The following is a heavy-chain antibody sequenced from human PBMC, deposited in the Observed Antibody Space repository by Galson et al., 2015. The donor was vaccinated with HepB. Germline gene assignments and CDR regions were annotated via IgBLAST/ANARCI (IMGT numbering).Heavy chain of an antibody. V-gene: IGHV3-23*01. CDR2: ISGSGGST. J-gene: IGHJ3*02. Sequence: SLRLSCAASGFTFSSYAMSWVRQAPGKGLEWVSAISGSGGSTYYADSVKGRLTISRDNSKNTLYLQMNSLRAEDTAVYYCAKDRKRWLQSGAFDSWGQGTMVTVSS. D-gene: IGHD5-24*01. CDR1: GFTFSSYA. CDR3: AKDRKRWLQSGAFDS.